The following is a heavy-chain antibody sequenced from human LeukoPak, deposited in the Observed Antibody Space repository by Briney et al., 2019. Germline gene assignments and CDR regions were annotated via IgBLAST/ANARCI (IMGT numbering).Heavy chain of an antibody. D-gene: IGHD2-2*01. Sequence: GGSLRLSCAASGFTFSSYAMHWVRQAPGKGLEWVAVISYDGSNKYYADSVKGRFTISRDNSKNTLYLQMNSLGAEDTAVYYCARDIVVVPAAPSDYWGQGTLVTVSS. CDR2: ISYDGSNK. J-gene: IGHJ4*02. CDR1: GFTFSSYA. CDR3: ARDIVVVPAAPSDY. V-gene: IGHV3-30-3*01.